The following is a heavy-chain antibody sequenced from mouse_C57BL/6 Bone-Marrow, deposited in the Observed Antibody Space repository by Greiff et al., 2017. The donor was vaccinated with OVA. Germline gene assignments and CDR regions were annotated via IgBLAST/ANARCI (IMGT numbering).Heavy chain of an antibody. Sequence: VQLQQSGPELVKPGASVKISCKASGYTFTDYYMNWVKQSHGKSLEWIGDINPNNGGTSYNQKFKGKATLTVDKSSSTAYMELRSLTSEDSAVYYCARPWRFAYWGQGTLVTVSA. J-gene: IGHJ3*01. V-gene: IGHV1-26*01. CDR2: INPNNGGT. CDR1: GYTFTDYY. CDR3: ARPWRFAY.